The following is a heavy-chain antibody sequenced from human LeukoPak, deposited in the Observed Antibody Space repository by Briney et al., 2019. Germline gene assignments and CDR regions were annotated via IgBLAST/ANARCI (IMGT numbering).Heavy chain of an antibody. J-gene: IGHJ6*02. V-gene: IGHV3-33*01. D-gene: IGHD6-13*01. Sequence: GRSLRLSCAASGFTFSSYGMHWVRQAPGKGLEWVAVIWYDGSNKYYADSVKGRFTISRDNSKNTLYLQMNSLRAEDTAVYYCARDRGSRWQQLTYGMDVWGQGTTXTVS. CDR2: IWYDGSNK. CDR3: ARDRGSRWQQLTYGMDV. CDR1: GFTFSSYG.